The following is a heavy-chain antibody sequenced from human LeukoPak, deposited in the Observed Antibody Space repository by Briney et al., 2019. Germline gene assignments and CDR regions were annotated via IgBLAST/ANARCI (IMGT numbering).Heavy chain of an antibody. J-gene: IGHJ4*02. Sequence: SETLSLTCSVSGGSISSYYWSWIRQPPGKGLEWIGYIYYSGSTNYNPSLKSRVTISVDTSKNQFSLKLSSVTAADTAVYYCARDKGRGGWLQLHFDYWGQGTLVTVSS. V-gene: IGHV4-59*01. CDR1: GGSISSYY. CDR3: ARDKGRGGWLQLHFDY. CDR2: IYYSGST. D-gene: IGHD5-24*01.